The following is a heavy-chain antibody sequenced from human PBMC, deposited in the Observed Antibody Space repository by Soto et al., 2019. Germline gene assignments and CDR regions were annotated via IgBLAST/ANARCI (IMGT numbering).Heavy chain of an antibody. CDR2: IGRDGINT. J-gene: IGHJ4*02. CDR1: GFMFDDFS. Sequence: EVRLVESGGVVVQPGGSLRLSCAASGFMFDDFSMHWVRQALGKGLEWVALIGRDGINTYYADSVRGRFIVSRDNSKNSLSLQMNSLRSEDSALYYCVKERDDASWTAFDHWGQGTLVTVSS. D-gene: IGHD2-2*01. CDR3: VKERDDASWTAFDH. V-gene: IGHV3-43*01.